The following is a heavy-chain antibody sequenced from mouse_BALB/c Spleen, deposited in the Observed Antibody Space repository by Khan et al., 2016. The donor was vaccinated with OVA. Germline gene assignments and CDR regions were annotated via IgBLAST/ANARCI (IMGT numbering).Heavy chain of an antibody. D-gene: IGHD1-1*02. V-gene: IGHV1S137*01. CDR1: GYTFTDYA. CDR3: VRGGKFAY. CDR2: ISTNYGDA. J-gene: IGHJ3*01. Sequence: QVQLKQSGAELVRPGVSVKISCKASGYTFTDYAMHWVKQRHAKSLEWIGVISTNYGDADYHQKFQGKASMTVDRSSSTVYMELARLTSEDSAIYYCVRGGKFAYWGQGTLVTVSA.